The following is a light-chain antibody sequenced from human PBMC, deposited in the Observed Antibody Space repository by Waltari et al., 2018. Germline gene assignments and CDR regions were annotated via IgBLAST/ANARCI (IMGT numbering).Light chain of an antibody. CDR2: EVT. CDR1: SSDVGNYNL. Sequence: QSALTQSASVSGSPGQSITISCTGTSSDVGNYNLVSWYQHHPGKVPKLMIYEVTKRPSGISNRFSGSKSGNTASLTISGLQAEDEGDYYCCSYAGSRIVVFGGGTKMTV. CDR3: CSYAGSRIVV. J-gene: IGLJ2*01. V-gene: IGLV2-23*02.